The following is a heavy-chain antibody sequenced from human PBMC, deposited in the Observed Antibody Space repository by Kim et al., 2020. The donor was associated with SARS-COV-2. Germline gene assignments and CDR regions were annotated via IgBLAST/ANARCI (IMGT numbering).Heavy chain of an antibody. J-gene: IGHJ3*02. D-gene: IGHD3-22*01. Sequence: GGSLRLSCAASGFTFSSYSMNWVRQAPGKGLEWVSSISSSSSYIYYADSVKGRFTISRDNAKNSLYLQMNSLRAEDTAVYYCARARSRNYYDSPADIWGQGTMVTVSS. CDR3: ARARSRNYYDSPADI. CDR1: GFTFSSYS. V-gene: IGHV3-21*01. CDR2: ISSSSSYI.